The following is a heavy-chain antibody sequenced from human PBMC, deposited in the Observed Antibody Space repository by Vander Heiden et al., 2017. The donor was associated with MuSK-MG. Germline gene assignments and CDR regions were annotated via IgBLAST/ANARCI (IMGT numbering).Heavy chain of an antibody. CDR3: AHRNIAGQRQGFDY. CDR2: IYWDDDK. J-gene: IGHJ4*02. V-gene: IGHV2-5*02. D-gene: IGHD6-13*01. Sequence: QITLRESGPTLVKPTQTLTLTCTFSGFSLTTTGVGVGWIRQPPGKALECLALIYWDDDKRYSPSLQSRLTITKDTSKNQVVLTMTNMDPVDTATYYCAHRNIAGQRQGFDYWGQGALVTVSS. CDR1: GFSLTTTGVG.